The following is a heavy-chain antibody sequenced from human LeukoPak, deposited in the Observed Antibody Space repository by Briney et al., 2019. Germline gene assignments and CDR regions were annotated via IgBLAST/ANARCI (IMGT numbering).Heavy chain of an antibody. CDR2: ISGSGGST. CDR1: GFTFSSYA. V-gene: IGHV3-23*01. D-gene: IGHD1-26*01. Sequence: GGSLRLSCAASGFTFSSYAMSWVRQAPGKGLEWVSAISGSGGSTYYADSVKGRFTISRDNSKNTLYLQMNSLRVEDMAVYYCVRDLRRMGATTAYLHHWGQGTLVTVSS. J-gene: IGHJ1*01. CDR3: VRDLRRMGATTAYLHH.